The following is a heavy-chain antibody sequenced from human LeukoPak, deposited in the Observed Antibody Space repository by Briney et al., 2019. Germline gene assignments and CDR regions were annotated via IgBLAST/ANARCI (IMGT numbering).Heavy chain of an antibody. D-gene: IGHD3-10*01. CDR1: GYSFTAYW. J-gene: IGHJ4*02. Sequence: GESLKISCKAFGYSFTAYWIAWVRQMPGKGLEWMGIIYPGDSNTRYSPSFQGQVTISADKSITTAYLQWSSLKASDTAMYYCARRTYGSGSPPYFDYWGQGTLVTVSS. V-gene: IGHV5-51*01. CDR3: ARRTYGSGSPPYFDY. CDR2: IYPGDSNT.